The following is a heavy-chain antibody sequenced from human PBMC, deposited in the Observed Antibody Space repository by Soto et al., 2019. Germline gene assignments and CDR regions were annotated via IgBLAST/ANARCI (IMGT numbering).Heavy chain of an antibody. Sequence: GASVKVSCKASGYTFTSYAMHWVRQAPGQRLEWMGWINAGNGNTKYSQKFQGRVTITRDTSASTAYMELSSLRSEDTAVYYCARAQYCISTSCSWYFDLWGRGTLVTVSS. CDR1: GYTFTSYA. J-gene: IGHJ2*01. CDR2: INAGNGNT. CDR3: ARAQYCISTSCSWYFDL. D-gene: IGHD2-2*01. V-gene: IGHV1-3*01.